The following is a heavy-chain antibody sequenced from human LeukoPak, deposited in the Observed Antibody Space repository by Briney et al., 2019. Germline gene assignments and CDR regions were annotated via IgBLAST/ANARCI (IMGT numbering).Heavy chain of an antibody. V-gene: IGHV1-18*01. CDR1: GYTFTSYG. Sequence: ASVKVSCKASGYTFTSYGISWVRQAPGQGLEWMGWISAYNGNTNYAQRLQGRVTMTTDTSTSTAYMELRSLRSDDTAVYYCARDTGSSWSNWFDPWGQGTLVTVSS. J-gene: IGHJ5*02. CDR3: ARDTGSSWSNWFDP. CDR2: ISAYNGNT. D-gene: IGHD6-13*01.